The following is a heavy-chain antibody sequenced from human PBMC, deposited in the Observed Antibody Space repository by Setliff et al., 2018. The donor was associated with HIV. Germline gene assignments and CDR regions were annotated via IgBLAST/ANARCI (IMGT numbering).Heavy chain of an antibody. CDR2: IHSSGIT. CDR1: GGSISSTIYH. D-gene: IGHD4-4*01. V-gene: IGHV4-39*01. Sequence: PSETLSLTCTVSGGSISSTIYHWVWIRQPPGKGLEWIGNIHSSGITYYKPSLKSRLTISLDTSKNQFSLKLSSVTAADTAVYYCATHASTVQDAMDVWGQGMLVTVSS. CDR3: ATHASTVQDAMDV. J-gene: IGHJ4*02.